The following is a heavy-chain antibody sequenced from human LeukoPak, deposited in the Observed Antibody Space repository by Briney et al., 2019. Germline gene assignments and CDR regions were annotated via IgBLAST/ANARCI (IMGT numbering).Heavy chain of an antibody. CDR3: AREIYGRFDY. D-gene: IGHD4-17*01. CDR2: INPYNGNR. V-gene: IGHV1-18*01. J-gene: IGHJ4*02. CDR1: GYTFSNFG. Sequence: ASVKVSCKASGYTFSNFGISWVRQAPGQGLEWMGWINPYNGNRKYAQKFQGRVTMTTDTSTSTAYMELRSLRFDDTAVYYCAREIYGRFDYWGQGTLVT.